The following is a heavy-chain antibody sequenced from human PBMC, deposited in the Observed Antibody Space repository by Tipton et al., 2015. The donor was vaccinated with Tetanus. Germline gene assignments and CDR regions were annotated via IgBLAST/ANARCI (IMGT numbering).Heavy chain of an antibody. D-gene: IGHD3-22*01. CDR3: ARDVWRYYDSSGYQDHDAFDI. J-gene: IGHJ3*02. CDR2: IYTRGST. Sequence: LRLSCTVSGGSISTYYWSWIRQPAGKGLEWIGRIYTRGSTNYTPSLKRRVTMSVDTSINQFSLKLSSVTAADPAVYYCARDVWRYYDSSGYQDHDAFDIWGQGTMVTVSS. V-gene: IGHV4-4*07. CDR1: GGSISTYY.